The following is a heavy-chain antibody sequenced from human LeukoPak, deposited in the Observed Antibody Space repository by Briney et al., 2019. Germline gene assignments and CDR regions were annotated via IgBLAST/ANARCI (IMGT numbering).Heavy chain of an antibody. CDR3: AKRSGGPSPFDY. J-gene: IGHJ4*02. V-gene: IGHV3-23*01. Sequence: PGGSLRLSCAASGFTFSSYGMGWVRQAPGKGLEWVSDISGSGIRRDYADSVKGRFTIARDNSKNTLYLPMNSLRAEDTAVYYCAKRSGGPSPFDYWGQGTLVTVSS. D-gene: IGHD3-3*01. CDR2: ISGSGIRR. CDR1: GFTFSSYG.